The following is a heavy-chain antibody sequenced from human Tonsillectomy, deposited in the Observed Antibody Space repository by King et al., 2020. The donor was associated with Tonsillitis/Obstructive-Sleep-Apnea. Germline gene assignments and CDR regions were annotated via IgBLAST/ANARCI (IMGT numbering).Heavy chain of an antibody. J-gene: IGHJ4*02. V-gene: IGHV3-15*01. CDR2: IKMKTDDGTT. CDR3: VTGDLVQGVIRPFDY. CDR1: GFAFSYAW. Sequence: VQLVESGGGLVNPGGSLRLSCAASGFAFSYAWMSWVRQAPGKWLEWVGRIKMKTDDGTTDYAAPVKGRFTISRDDSKKALYLQMNSLKPEDTAVYYCVTGDLVQGVIRPFDYWGQGTLVTVSS. D-gene: IGHD3-10*01.